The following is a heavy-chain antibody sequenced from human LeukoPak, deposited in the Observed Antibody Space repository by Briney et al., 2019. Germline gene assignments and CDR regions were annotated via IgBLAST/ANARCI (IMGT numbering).Heavy chain of an antibody. CDR1: GFSLSTFW. Sequence: PGGSLRLSCAAFGFSLSTFWMTWVRQAPGKGLEWVANIKLDGSEEYYVDSVKGRFTISRDNGKNSLYLQMSSLRAEDTAVYYCSRGLHNFDYWGQGTLVTVSS. J-gene: IGHJ4*02. V-gene: IGHV3-7*04. CDR3: SRGLHNFDY. CDR2: IKLDGSEE.